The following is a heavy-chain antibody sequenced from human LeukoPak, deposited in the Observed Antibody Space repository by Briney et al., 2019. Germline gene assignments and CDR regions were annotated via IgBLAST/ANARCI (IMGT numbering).Heavy chain of an antibody. CDR3: AKVTYGSGTYGAFDY. CDR2: IRGSGTST. D-gene: IGHD3-10*01. Sequence: GGSLRLSCAGSGFTFSSYGMSWVRQAPGKGLEWVSCIRGSGTSTYYADSVKGRFTISRDNSKNTLYLQMNSLRAEDTAVYYCAKVTYGSGTYGAFDYWAREPWSPSPQ. V-gene: IGHV3-23*01. CDR1: GFTFSSYG. J-gene: IGHJ4*02.